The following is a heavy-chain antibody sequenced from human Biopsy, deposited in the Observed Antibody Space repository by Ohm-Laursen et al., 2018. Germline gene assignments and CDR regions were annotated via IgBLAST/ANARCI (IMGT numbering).Heavy chain of an antibody. D-gene: IGHD3-9*01. CDR2: NIPILGTG. CDR3: ATKLTGYFHH. CDR1: GGTFSNYG. V-gene: IGHV1-69*06. J-gene: IGHJ1*01. Sequence: SSVKVSCKAPGGTFSNYGVNWVRQAPGQGLELLGGNIPILGTGNYAQKFQGRVTVAADTSTSTATMELRSLRSDDTAVYYCATKLTGYFHHWGQGTLVIVSS.